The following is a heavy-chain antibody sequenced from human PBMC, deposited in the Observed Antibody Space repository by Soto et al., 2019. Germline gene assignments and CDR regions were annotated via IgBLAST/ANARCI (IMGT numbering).Heavy chain of an antibody. Sequence: PVESLKISCKGSGYSFTSYWISWVRQMPVKVLEWMGRIDPSDSYTNYSPSFQGHVTISADKSISTAYLQWSSLKASDTAMYYCARHTLLGSSSLGPHGMDVWGQGATVTVSS. CDR2: IDPSDSYT. V-gene: IGHV5-10-1*01. CDR1: GYSFTSYW. D-gene: IGHD6-6*01. CDR3: ARHTLLGSSSLGPHGMDV. J-gene: IGHJ6*02.